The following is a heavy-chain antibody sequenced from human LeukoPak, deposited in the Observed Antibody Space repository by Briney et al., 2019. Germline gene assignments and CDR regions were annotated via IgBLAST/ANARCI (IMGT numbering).Heavy chain of an antibody. CDR3: ARGGIIGGSYYYIMDV. J-gene: IGHJ6*02. D-gene: IGHD3-10*01. Sequence: GASVTVSCEASAYTFTSYVISWVRQAPGQGLEWMGWINPYNGNTNYAQKFQGRVTLTTDTSTSTAYMELRSLRSDDTAVYYCARGGIIGGSYYYIMDVWGQGTTVTVS. CDR2: INPYNGNT. V-gene: IGHV1-18*01. CDR1: AYTFTSYV.